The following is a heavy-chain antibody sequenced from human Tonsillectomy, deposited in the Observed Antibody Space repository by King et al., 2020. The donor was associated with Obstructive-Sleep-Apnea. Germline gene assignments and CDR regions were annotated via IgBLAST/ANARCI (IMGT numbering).Heavy chain of an antibody. D-gene: IGHD6-13*01. Sequence: VQLVESGGGLVQPGGSLRLSCAASGFTFSDHYIDLARQTPGKGLEWVGRFRNKARSYTTEYAASVKGRFIISRDDSQDSLYLQLNNLKIEDTAVYYCVRVWRGYYFDSWGQGTLVTVSS. CDR3: VRVWRGYYFDS. V-gene: IGHV3-72*01. CDR2: FRNKARSYTT. CDR1: GFTFSDHY. J-gene: IGHJ4*02.